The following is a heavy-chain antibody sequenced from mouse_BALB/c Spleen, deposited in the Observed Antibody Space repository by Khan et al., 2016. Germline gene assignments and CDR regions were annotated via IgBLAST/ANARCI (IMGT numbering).Heavy chain of an antibody. V-gene: IGHV3-2*02. D-gene: IGHD1-1*01. J-gene: IGHJ3*01. CDR3: ARDYYGSSFFDY. CDR1: AYSLTSDYA. CDR2: ISYSGST. Sequence: EVQLQESGPGLVKPSQSLSLTCTVTAYSLTSDYAWNWIRQFPGNKLEWMGYISYSGSTSYNPSLKSRISITRDTSKNQFFLQLTSVTTEDTATYYCARDYYGSSFFDYWGQGTLVTVSA.